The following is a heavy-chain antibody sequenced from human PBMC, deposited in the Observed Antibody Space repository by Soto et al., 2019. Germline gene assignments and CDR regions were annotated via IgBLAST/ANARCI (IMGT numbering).Heavy chain of an antibody. CDR3: ARVRVAATRYYYYYYGMDV. J-gene: IGHJ6*02. CDR1: GYTFTRYD. CDR2: MNPNSGNT. Sequence: ASVKVSCKASGYTFTRYDINWVRQATGQGLEWMGWMNPNSGNTGYAQKFQGRVTMTRNTSISTAYMELSSLRSEDTAVYYCARVRVAATRYYYYYYGMDVWGQGTTVTVSS. V-gene: IGHV1-8*01. D-gene: IGHD2-15*01.